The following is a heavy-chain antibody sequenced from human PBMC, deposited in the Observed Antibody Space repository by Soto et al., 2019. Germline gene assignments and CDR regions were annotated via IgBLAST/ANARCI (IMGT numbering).Heavy chain of an antibody. CDR2: MNPNSGNT. CDR1: GYTFTSYD. D-gene: IGHD4-4*01. Sequence: GASVKVSCKASGYTFTSYDINWVRQATGQGLEWMGWMNPNSGNTGYAQKFQGRVTMTRNTSISTAYMELSSLRSEDTAVYYCARAPARKVRDYSNALNRDSYMDVWGKGTTVTVSS. J-gene: IGHJ6*03. CDR3: ARAPARKVRDYSNALNRDSYMDV. V-gene: IGHV1-8*01.